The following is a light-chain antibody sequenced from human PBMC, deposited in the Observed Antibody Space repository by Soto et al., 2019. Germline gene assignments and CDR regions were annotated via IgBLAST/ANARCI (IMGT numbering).Light chain of an antibody. J-gene: IGLJ1*01. CDR1: SSDVGGYNL. CDR3: RSYNSSSTLPYV. V-gene: IGLV2-14*01. Sequence: QSALTQPASVSGSPGQSITISCTGTSSDVGGYNLVSWYQQYPDKAPKLMIFDVNTRPSGVSNRFSGSKSGNTASLTISGLQAEDEADYYCRSYNSSSTLPYVFGTGTKLTVL. CDR2: DVN.